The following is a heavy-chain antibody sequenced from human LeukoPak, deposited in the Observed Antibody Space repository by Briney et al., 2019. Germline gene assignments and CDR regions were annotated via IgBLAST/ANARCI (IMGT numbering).Heavy chain of an antibody. CDR3: AKDLRGSGSYSWFDP. Sequence: GGSLRLSCAASGFTFSSYAMHWVRQAPGKGLEWVAVISYDGSNKYYADPVKGRFTISRDNSKNTLYLQMNSLRAEDTAVYYCAKDLRGSGSYSWFDPWGQGTLVTVSS. CDR2: ISYDGSNK. D-gene: IGHD3-10*01. J-gene: IGHJ5*02. V-gene: IGHV3-30*04. CDR1: GFTFSSYA.